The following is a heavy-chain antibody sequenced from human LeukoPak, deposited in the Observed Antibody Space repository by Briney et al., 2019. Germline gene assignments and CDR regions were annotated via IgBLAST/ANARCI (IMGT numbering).Heavy chain of an antibody. CDR2: ICGSGGST. D-gene: IGHD3-16*02. CDR3: AKRYVWGSYRSPADAFDI. V-gene: IGHV3-23*01. J-gene: IGHJ3*02. CDR1: GFTFSSYA. Sequence: PGGSLRLSCAASGFTFSSYAMSWVRQAPGKGLEWVSAICGSGGSTYYADSVKGRFTISRDNSKNTLYLQMNSLRAEETAVYYCAKRYVWGSYRSPADAFDIWGQGTMVTVSS.